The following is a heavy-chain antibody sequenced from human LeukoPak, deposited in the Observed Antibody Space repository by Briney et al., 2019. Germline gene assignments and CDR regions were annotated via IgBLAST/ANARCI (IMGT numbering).Heavy chain of an antibody. CDR1: GGSISSSSYY. J-gene: IGHJ6*03. CDR3: ARGEGIYYYFYMDV. V-gene: IGHV4-39*07. Sequence: NSSETLSLTCTVSGGSISSSSYYWGWIRQPPGKGLEWIGRIYSSGSTNYNPSLKSRVTMSVDTSKNQFSLKLSSVTAADTAVYYCARGEGIYYYFYMDVWGKGTTVTISS. CDR2: IYSSGST.